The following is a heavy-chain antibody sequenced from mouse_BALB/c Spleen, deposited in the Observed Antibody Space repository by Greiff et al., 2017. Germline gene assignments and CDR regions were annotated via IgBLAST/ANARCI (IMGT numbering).Heavy chain of an antibody. J-gene: IGHJ2*01. CDR1: GFTFSSYG. D-gene: IGHD1-1*01. Sequence: VQRVESGGGLVQPGGSLKLSCAASGFTFSSYGMSWVRQTPDKRLELVATINSNGGSTYYPDSVKGRFTISRDNAKNTLYLQMSSLKSEDTAMYYCARDLLPFDYWGQGTTLTVSS. CDR2: INSNGGST. V-gene: IGHV5-6-3*01. CDR3: ARDLLPFDY.